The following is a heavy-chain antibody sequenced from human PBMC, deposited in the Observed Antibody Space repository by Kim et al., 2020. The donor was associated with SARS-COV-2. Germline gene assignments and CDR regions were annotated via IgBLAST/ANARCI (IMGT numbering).Heavy chain of an antibody. J-gene: IGHJ3*02. CDR1: GFTFSSYG. CDR3: ARAGLPDNYDILTGYSSYAFDI. V-gene: IGHV3-33*01. Sequence: GGSLRLSCAASGFTFSSYGMHWVRQAPGKGLEWVAVIWYDGSNKYYADSVKGRFTISRDNSKNTLYLQMNSLRAEDTAVYYCARAGLPDNYDILTGYSSYAFDIWGQGTMVTVSS. CDR2: IWYDGSNK. D-gene: IGHD3-9*01.